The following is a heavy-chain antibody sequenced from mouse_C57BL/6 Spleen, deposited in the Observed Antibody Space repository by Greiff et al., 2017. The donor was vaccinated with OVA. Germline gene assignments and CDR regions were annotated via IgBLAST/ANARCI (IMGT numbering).Heavy chain of an antibody. Sequence: LVESGAELVKPGASVKISCKASGYAFSSYWMNWVKQRPGKGLEWIGQIYPGDGDTNYNGKFKGKATLTADKSSSTAYMQLSSLTSEDSAVYFCARANCYAMDYWGQGTTVTVSS. CDR3: ARANCYAMDY. V-gene: IGHV1-80*01. CDR2: IYPGDGDT. D-gene: IGHD4-1*02. J-gene: IGHJ4*01. CDR1: GYAFSSYW.